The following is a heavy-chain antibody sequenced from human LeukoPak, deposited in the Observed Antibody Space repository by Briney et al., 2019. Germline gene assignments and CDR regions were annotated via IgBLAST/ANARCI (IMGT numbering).Heavy chain of an antibody. CDR3: ARGSLYYGAGSWRGIDY. CDR1: GFTFSSYA. Sequence: GRSLRLSCAASGFTFSSYAMHWVRQAPGKGLEWVAVISYDGSNKYYADSVKGRFTISRDNSKNTLYLQMNSLRAEDTAVYYCARGSLYYGAGSWRGIDYWGQGTLVTVSS. J-gene: IGHJ4*02. D-gene: IGHD3-10*01. V-gene: IGHV3-30*04. CDR2: ISYDGSNK.